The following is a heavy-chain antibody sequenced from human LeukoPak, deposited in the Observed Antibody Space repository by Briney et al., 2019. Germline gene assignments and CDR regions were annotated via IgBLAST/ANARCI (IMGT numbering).Heavy chain of an antibody. CDR3: ARGKVVVIARNYYYYYGMDV. V-gene: IGHV1-2*06. J-gene: IGHJ6*02. D-gene: IGHD3-22*01. CDR2: INPNNGAT. CDR1: GYTFIDYY. Sequence: ASVTVSCKASGYTFIDYYIHWVRQAPGQGLEWIGQINPNNGATIYAQEFQGRVTITGDSSISTVHMEMSSLRSEDTAVYYCARGKVVVIARNYYYYYGMDVWGQGTTVTVSS.